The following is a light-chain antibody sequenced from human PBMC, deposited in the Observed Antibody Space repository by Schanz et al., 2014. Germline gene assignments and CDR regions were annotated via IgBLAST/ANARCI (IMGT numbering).Light chain of an antibody. Sequence: QSALTQPASVSGSPGQSITISCTATSSDVGSFNLVSWYQQHPGKAPKVILYEGIKRPSGVPDRFSGSKSGNTASMTISGLQAEDEADYYCSSFTTKISWVFGGGTKVTVL. CDR1: SSDVGSFNL. CDR2: EGI. CDR3: SSFTTKISWV. V-gene: IGLV2-14*02. J-gene: IGLJ3*02.